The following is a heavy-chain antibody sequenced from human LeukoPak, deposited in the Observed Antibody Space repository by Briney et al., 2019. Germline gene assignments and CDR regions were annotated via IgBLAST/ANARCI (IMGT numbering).Heavy chain of an antibody. CDR3: ARGARGKLGPNWFDP. V-gene: IGHV1-18*01. J-gene: IGHJ5*02. Sequence: ASVKVSCKASGYTFTSYGISWVRQAPGQGLEWMGWISAYNGNTNYAQKLQGRVTMTTDTSTSTAYMELRSLRSDDTAVYYCARGARGKLGPNWFDPWGQGTLVTVSS. D-gene: IGHD3-10*01. CDR2: ISAYNGNT. CDR1: GYTFTSYG.